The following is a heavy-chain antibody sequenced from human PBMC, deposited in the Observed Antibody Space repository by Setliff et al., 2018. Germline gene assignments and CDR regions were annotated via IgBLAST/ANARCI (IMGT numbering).Heavy chain of an antibody. CDR1: GGSFSTYY. Sequence: SETLSLTCAVYGGSFSTYYWIWIRQPPGKGLEWIGTIYHGGSTYYNPSLKSRVTISVDTSKNQFSLRLTSVTAADTAVYYCARASPYYDTSLRPHFDSWGQGTLVTVSS. D-gene: IGHD3-22*01. CDR3: ARASPYYDTSLRPHFDS. J-gene: IGHJ4*02. CDR2: IYHGGST. V-gene: IGHV4-34*01.